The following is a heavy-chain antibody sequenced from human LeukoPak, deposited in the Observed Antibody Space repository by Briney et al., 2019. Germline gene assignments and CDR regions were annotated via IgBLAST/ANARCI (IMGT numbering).Heavy chain of an antibody. CDR3: TTDPRNGYYFDY. CDR1: GFTFSNAW. Sequence: SGGSLRLSCAASGFTFSNAWMSWVRQAPGKGLEWIGRIKSKTDGETTDYAAPVKGRFTISRDDSTDTLYLQLNSLKTEDTAIYYCTTDPRNGYYFDYWGQGTLVTVSS. CDR2: IKSKTDGETT. V-gene: IGHV3-15*01. D-gene: IGHD1-1*01. J-gene: IGHJ4*02.